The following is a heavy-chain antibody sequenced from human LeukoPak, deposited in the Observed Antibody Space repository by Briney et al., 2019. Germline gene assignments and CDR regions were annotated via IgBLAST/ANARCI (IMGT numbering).Heavy chain of an antibody. CDR1: GFTFSSYS. CDR3: ARGYYYGSGSHPTDAFDI. V-gene: IGHV3-21*01. CDR2: ISSSSSYI. D-gene: IGHD3-10*01. J-gene: IGHJ3*02. Sequence: PGGSLRLSCAASGFTFSSYSMNWVRQAPGKGLEWVSSISSSSSYIYYADSVKGRFTISRDNAKNSLYLQMNSLRAEDTAVYYCARGYYYGSGSHPTDAFDIWGQGTMVTVSS.